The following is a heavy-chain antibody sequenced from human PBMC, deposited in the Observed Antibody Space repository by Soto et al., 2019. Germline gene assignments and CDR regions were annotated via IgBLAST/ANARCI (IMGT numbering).Heavy chain of an antibody. D-gene: IGHD7-27*01. CDR1: GGSISSAAYC. CDR2: IYDGGTT. CDR3: ARGPSGDKIDY. V-gene: IGHV4-30-4*01. J-gene: IGHJ4*02. Sequence: QVQLQESGPRLVSPSQTLSLTCTVSGGSISSAAYCWSWIRQSPDKGLEWIGHIYDGGTTYSSPSRQGRVTLSADTSETQFSLKLSSVSAADTAVYYCARGPSGDKIDYWGQGIQVTVSS.